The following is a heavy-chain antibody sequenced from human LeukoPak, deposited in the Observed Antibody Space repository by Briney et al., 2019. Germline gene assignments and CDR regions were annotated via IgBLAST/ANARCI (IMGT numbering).Heavy chain of an antibody. V-gene: IGHV3-15*01. CDR3: TTAGYSRYA. Sequence: GGSLRLSCAASGFTFSDHYMDWVRQAPGKGLEWVGRIKSKTDGGTTDYAAPVKGRFTISRDDSKNTLYLQMNSLKTEDKAVDYCTTAGYSRYAGGKETLVTVSS. J-gene: IGHJ4*02. CDR1: GFTFSDHY. D-gene: IGHD6-13*01. CDR2: IKSKTDGGTT.